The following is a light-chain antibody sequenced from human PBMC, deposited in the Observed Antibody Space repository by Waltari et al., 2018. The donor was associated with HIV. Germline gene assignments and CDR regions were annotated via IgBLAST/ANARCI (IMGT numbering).Light chain of an antibody. J-gene: IGLJ2*01. CDR2: NNN. CDR1: SSNIGSNT. Sequence: QSVLTQPPSAFGSPGQRVIISCSGSSSNIGSNTVNCYQQLPGTAPRLLIFNNNQRPSGVPDRFSGSKSGTSASLAISWLQSEDEADYYCATWDGRLNGPVFGGGTKLTVL. CDR3: ATWDGRLNGPV. V-gene: IGLV1-44*01.